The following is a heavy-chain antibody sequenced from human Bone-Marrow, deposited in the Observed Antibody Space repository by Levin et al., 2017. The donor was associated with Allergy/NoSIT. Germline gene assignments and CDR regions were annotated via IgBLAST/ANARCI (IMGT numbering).Heavy chain of an antibody. D-gene: IGHD6-13*01. CDR2: IYDADST. CDR3: ARAWGRAAAVKDDAFDI. J-gene: IGHJ3*02. V-gene: IGHV3-53*01. Sequence: PGGSLRLSCAGSGFIVSSNYMSWVRQAPGKGLEWVSVIYDADSTYYADSVKGRFTISRDNSKNTVYLQMNSLRAEDTAVYYCARAWGRAAAVKDDAFDIWGQGTMVTVSS. CDR1: GFIVSSNY.